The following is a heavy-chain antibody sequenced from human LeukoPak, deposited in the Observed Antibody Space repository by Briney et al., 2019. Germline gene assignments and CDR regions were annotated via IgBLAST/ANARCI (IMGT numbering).Heavy chain of an antibody. V-gene: IGHV4-4*07. Sequence: SETLSLTCTVSGGSFTTYYWSWIRQPAGKGLEWIGHIDSSGTTNYNPSLKSRATMSTDTSKNQFSLKPSSVTAADTAIYYCARDAKYYYGSRTFFFYEYWGQGTLLTVSS. J-gene: IGHJ4*02. CDR2: IDSSGTT. CDR3: ARDAKYYYGSRTFFFYEY. D-gene: IGHD3-10*01. CDR1: GGSFTTYY.